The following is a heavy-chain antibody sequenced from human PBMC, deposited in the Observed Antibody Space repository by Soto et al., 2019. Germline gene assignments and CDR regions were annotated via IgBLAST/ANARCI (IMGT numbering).Heavy chain of an antibody. V-gene: IGHV1-18*01. J-gene: IGHJ3*02. CDR2: ISAYNGNA. Sequence: ASVKVSCKASGYTFTSYGISWVRQAPGQGLEWMGWISAYNGNANYAQKLQGRVTMTTDTSTSTAYMELRSLRPDDTAVYYCARGPTATWIQLWQDDAFDIWGQGTMVTVSS. CDR1: GYTFTSYG. CDR3: ARGPTATWIQLWQDDAFDI. D-gene: IGHD5-18*01.